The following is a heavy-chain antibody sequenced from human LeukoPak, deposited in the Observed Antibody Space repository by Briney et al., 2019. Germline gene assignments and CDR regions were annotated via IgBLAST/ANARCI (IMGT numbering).Heavy chain of an antibody. CDR1: GDSVSSNSAA. D-gene: IGHD3-22*01. CDR3: ARVGFYDSSGYLHYYFDY. J-gene: IGHJ4*02. CDR2: TYDRSKWYN. Sequence: SQTLSLTCAISGDSVSSNSAAWNWIRQSSSRGLEWLGRTYDRSKWYNDYAVSVKSRITINPDTSKNQFSLQLNPVTPEDTAVYYCARVGFYDSSGYLHYYFDYWGQGTLVTVSS. V-gene: IGHV6-1*01.